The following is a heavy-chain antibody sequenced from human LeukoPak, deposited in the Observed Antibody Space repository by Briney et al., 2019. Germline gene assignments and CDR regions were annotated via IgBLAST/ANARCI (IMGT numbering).Heavy chain of an antibody. CDR3: ARDRGWYHADS. Sequence: PGGSLRLSCAASGFTFRSYWMSWVRQAPGKGLEWVATIKQDGSEKYYVDSVKGRLTISRDNAKNSLYLQMNSLRAEDTGVYYCARDRGWYHADSWGQGTLVTVSS. V-gene: IGHV3-7*04. J-gene: IGHJ4*02. CDR1: GFTFRSYW. CDR2: IKQDGSEK. D-gene: IGHD6-19*01.